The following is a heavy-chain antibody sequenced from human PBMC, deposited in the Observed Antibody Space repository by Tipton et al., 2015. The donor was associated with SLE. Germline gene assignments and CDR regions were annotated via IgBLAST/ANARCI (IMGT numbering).Heavy chain of an antibody. CDR3: ARVRAAAGPFDAFDI. CDR2: INHSGST. CDR1: GGSFSGYY. J-gene: IGHJ3*02. Sequence: TLSLTCAVYGGSFSGYYWSWIRQPPGKGLEWIGEINHSGSTNYNPSLKSRVTISVDTSKNQFSLKLSSVTAADTAVYYCARVRAAAGPFDAFDIWGQGTMVTVSS. V-gene: IGHV4-34*01. D-gene: IGHD6-13*01.